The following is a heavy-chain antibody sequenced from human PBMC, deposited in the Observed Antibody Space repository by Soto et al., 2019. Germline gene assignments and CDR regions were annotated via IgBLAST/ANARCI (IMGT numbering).Heavy chain of an antibody. V-gene: IGHV3-11*01. CDR1: GFTFSDYY. CDR3: ARHEVVLMVYNWFDP. J-gene: IGHJ5*02. D-gene: IGHD2-8*01. Sequence: QVQLVASGGGLVKPGGSLRLSCAASGFTFSDYYMSWIRQAPGKGLEWVSYISSSGSTIYYADSVKGRFTISRDNAKNSRYLQMNSLRAEDTAVYYCARHEVVLMVYNWFDPWGQGTLVTVSS. CDR2: ISSSGSTI.